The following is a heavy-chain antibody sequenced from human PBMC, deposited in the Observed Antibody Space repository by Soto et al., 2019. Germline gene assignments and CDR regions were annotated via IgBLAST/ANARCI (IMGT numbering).Heavy chain of an antibody. V-gene: IGHV4-38-2*02. CDR2: FHHSGSTYDDGST. D-gene: IGHD3-3*01. CDR3: GTTWASYGFWEG. Sequence: SKTLYITSTVYGYSITSCHYWGWVRQSPGKGLEWIGSFHHSGSTYDDGSTFYNPSLESRVTISVDTSKKQFSLKLRSVTAADAAVEYCGTTWASYGFWEGWDLGTTVTVS. J-gene: IGHJ6*02. CDR1: GYSITSCHY.